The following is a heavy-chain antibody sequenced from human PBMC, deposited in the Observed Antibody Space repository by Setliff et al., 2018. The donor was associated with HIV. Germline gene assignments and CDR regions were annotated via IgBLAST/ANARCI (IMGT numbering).Heavy chain of an antibody. Sequence: PGGSLRLSCAASGFTFSDYYMSWIRQAPGNGLEWVSGINWNGGSTGYADSVKGRFTISRDNAKNSLYLQMNSLRAEDTALYYCAKDPCSGGSCYSGQFDYWGQGTLVTVSS. CDR2: INWNGGST. V-gene: IGHV3-20*04. CDR1: GFTFSDYY. J-gene: IGHJ4*02. D-gene: IGHD2-15*01. CDR3: AKDPCSGGSCYSGQFDY.